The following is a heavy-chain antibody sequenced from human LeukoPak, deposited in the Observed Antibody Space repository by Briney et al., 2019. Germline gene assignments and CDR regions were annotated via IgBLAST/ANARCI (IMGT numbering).Heavy chain of an antibody. CDR1: GGSISSYY. CDR2: MYYSGST. D-gene: IGHD4-17*01. J-gene: IGHJ6*02. Sequence: SETLSLTCTVSGGSISSYYWSWIRQPPGKGLEWIGYMYYSGSTNYNPSLKSRVTISVDTSKNEFSLKLSSVTAADTAVYYCASGSSTVKFYYGIDVWAKGPRSPSP. CDR3: ASGSSTVKFYYGIDV. V-gene: IGHV4-59*01.